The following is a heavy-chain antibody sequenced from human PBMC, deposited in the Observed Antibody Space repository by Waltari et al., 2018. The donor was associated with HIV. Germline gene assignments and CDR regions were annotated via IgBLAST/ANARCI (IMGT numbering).Heavy chain of an antibody. V-gene: IGHV3-7*04. J-gene: IGHJ4*02. Sequence: EVQLVESGGGLVQPGGSLRLSCAASGFTFSSHWMSWVRQAPGKGRGWVAKKKRDGSEKFYVDSVNGRFTIARDNAENSLYLQMNSVRAEDTAVYYCARGGFYGSGSKVNWGQGTLVTVSS. CDR3: ARGGFYGSGSKVN. CDR2: KKRDGSEK. CDR1: GFTFSSHW. D-gene: IGHD3-10*01.